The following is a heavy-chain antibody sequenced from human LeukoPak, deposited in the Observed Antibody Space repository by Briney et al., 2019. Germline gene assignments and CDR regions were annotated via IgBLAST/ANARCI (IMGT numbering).Heavy chain of an antibody. D-gene: IGHD1-26*01. CDR3: ARGVSNGSLPFDY. V-gene: IGHV4-34*01. CDR2: INHSGST. J-gene: IGHJ4*02. CDR1: GGSFSGYY. Sequence: SETLSLTCAVYGGSFSGYYWSWIRQLPGKGLEWIGEINHSGSTNYNPSLKSRVTISVDTSKNQFSLKLSSVTAADTAVYYCARGVSNGSLPFDYWGQGTLVTVSS.